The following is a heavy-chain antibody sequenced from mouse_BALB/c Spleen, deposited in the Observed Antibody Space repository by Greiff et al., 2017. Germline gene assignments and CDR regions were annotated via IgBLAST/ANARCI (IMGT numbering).Heavy chain of an antibody. J-gene: IGHJ4*01. CDR1: GYTFTSYT. CDR3: ARWGIYYGYDVRAMDY. CDR2: INPSSGYT. Sequence: QVQLKQSAAELARPGASVKMSCKASGYTFTSYTMHWVKQRPGQGLEWIGYINPSSGYTEYNQKFKDKTTLTADKSSSTAYMQLSSLTSEDSAVYYCARWGIYYGYDVRAMDYWGQGTSVTVSS. D-gene: IGHD2-2*01. V-gene: IGHV1-4*02.